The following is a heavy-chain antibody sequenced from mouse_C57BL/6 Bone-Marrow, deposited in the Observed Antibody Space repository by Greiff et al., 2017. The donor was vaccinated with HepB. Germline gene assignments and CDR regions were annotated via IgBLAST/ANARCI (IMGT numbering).Heavy chain of an antibody. CDR2: IDPSDSYT. D-gene: IGHD2-3*01. Sequence: VQLQQPGAELVMPGASVKLSCKASGYTFTSYWMHWVKQRPGQGLEWIGEIDPSDSYTNYNQKFKGKSTLTVDKSSSTAYMQLSSLTSEDTAIYYCARSLSMIRPYWGQGTLVTVSA. CDR1: GYTFTSYW. CDR3: ARSLSMIRPY. J-gene: IGHJ3*01. V-gene: IGHV1-69*01.